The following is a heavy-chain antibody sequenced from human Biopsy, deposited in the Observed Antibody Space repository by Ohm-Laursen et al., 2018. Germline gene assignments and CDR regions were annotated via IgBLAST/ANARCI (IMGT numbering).Heavy chain of an antibody. J-gene: IGHJ4*02. CDR3: ASDLLGREGYCGGRNCQIAY. D-gene: IGHD2-15*01. V-gene: IGHV1-69*06. Sequence: SVTVFCQTSGGTLSNYAINWVRQAPGQGLEWMGGIIPIFDTANYAQKFQDRVTITADKSTFTAYMELSSLRSEDTAVYYCASDLLGREGYCGGRNCQIAYWGQGTLVTVSS. CDR2: IIPIFDTA. CDR1: GGTLSNYA.